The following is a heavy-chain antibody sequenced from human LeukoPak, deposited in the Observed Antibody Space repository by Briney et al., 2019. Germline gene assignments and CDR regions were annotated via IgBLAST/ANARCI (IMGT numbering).Heavy chain of an antibody. CDR1: GGSFSGYY. V-gene: IGHV4-34*01. CDR3: ACPSIVGATSDYFDY. D-gene: IGHD1-26*01. J-gene: IGHJ4*02. Sequence: PSETLSLTCAVYGGSFSGYYWSWIRQPPGKGLEWIGEINHSGSTNYNPSLKSRVTISVDTSKNQFSLKLSSVTAADTAVYYCACPSIVGATSDYFDYWGQGTLVTVSS. CDR2: INHSGST.